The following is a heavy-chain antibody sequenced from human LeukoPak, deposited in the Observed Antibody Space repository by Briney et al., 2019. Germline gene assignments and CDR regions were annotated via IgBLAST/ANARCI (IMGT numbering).Heavy chain of an antibody. D-gene: IGHD4/OR15-4a*01. CDR3: ARVSAGAFDV. V-gene: IGHV3-74*01. CDR1: GFTFTNNW. CDR2: ISHDGSST. Sequence: PGGSLRLSCAASGFTFTNNWMHRVRQAPTRGLVWVSRISHDGSSTNYADSVKGRFTISRDNTKNTLYLQMNSLRADDTAVYYCARVSAGAFDVWGQGTLVTVSS. J-gene: IGHJ3*01.